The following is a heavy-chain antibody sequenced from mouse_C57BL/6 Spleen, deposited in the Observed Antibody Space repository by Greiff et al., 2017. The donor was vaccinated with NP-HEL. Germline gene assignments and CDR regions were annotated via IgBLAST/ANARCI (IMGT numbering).Heavy chain of an antibody. Sequence: VQLQQSGPELVKPGASVKIPCKASGYTFTDYNMDWVKQSHGKSLEWIGDINPNNGGTIYNQKFKGKATLTVDKASSTAYMELRSLTSEDTAVYYCARGGGSSYVGNWYFDVWGTGTTVTVSS. CDR2: INPNNGGT. D-gene: IGHD1-1*01. J-gene: IGHJ1*03. CDR3: ARGGGSSYVGNWYFDV. CDR1: GYTFTDYN. V-gene: IGHV1-18*01.